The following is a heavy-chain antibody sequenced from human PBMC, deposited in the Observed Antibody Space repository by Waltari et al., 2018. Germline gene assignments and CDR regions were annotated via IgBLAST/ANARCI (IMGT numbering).Heavy chain of an antibody. CDR1: GFNFSSYS. Sequence: EVQLVESGGGLVQPGGSLRLSCAASGFNFSSYSMNWVRQAPGKWLEWVSYISSSSSTIYYADSVKGRFTISRDNAKNSLYLQMNSLRAEDTAVYYCARERQQLDYNWFDPWGQGTLVTVSS. CDR2: ISSSSSTI. V-gene: IGHV3-48*01. D-gene: IGHD6-13*01. J-gene: IGHJ5*02. CDR3: ARERQQLDYNWFDP.